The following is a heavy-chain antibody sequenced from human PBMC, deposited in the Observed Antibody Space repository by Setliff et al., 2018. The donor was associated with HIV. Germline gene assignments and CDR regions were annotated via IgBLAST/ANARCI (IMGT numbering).Heavy chain of an antibody. CDR2: IIXXFGTA. D-gene: IGHD6-13*01. V-gene: IGHV1-69*05. CDR3: ERSIXXXXSSXVGCFDC. CDR1: GGTFSSYA. J-gene: IGHJ4*01. Sequence: SVKVSCKASGGTFSSYAISWVRQAPGXXXEWMGGIIXXFGTANYAQKFQGXVTITTDESTSKAYMELSSLRSEDTAVYYCERSIXXXXSSXVGCFDCXGXXXXVTX.